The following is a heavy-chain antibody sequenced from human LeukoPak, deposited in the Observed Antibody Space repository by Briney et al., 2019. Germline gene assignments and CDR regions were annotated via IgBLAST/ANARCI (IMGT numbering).Heavy chain of an antibody. CDR3: ARRRRTYYYDSSGYYYGYFDY. J-gene: IGHJ4*02. V-gene: IGHV4-39*01. Sequence: SETLSLTCTVSGGSIISSSYYWGWIRQPPGKGLEWIGSIYYSGSTYYHPSLKSRVTISVDTSKNEFSLKLSSVTAADTAVYYCARRRRTYYYDSSGYYYGYFDYWGQGTLVTVSS. CDR1: GGSIISSSYY. D-gene: IGHD3-22*01. CDR2: IYYSGST.